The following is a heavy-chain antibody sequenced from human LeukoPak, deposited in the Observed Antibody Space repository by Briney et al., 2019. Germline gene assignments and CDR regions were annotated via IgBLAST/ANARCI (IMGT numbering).Heavy chain of an antibody. CDR3: ARSEEYYGSGTQGTYYYYMDV. J-gene: IGHJ6*03. Sequence: SVKDSCKASGCTFSSYAISWVREAPGQGLEWMGGIIPIFGTANYAQKFQGRVTITADESTSTAYMELSSLRSEDTAVYYCARSEEYYGSGTQGTYYYYMDVWGKGTTVTISS. V-gene: IGHV1-69*13. D-gene: IGHD3-10*01. CDR1: GCTFSSYA. CDR2: IIPIFGTA.